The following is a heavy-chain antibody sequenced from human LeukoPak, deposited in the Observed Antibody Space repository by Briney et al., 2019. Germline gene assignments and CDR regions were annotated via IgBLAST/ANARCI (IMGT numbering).Heavy chain of an antibody. Sequence: SVKVSCKASGGTFSSYAISWVRQAPGQGLEWMGRIIPILGIANYAQKFQGRVTITADKSTSTAYMELSSLRSEDTAVYYCARDWQLKRPRGTSGWGQGTLVTVSS. D-gene: IGHD1-1*01. CDR2: IIPILGIA. CDR1: GGTFSSYA. CDR3: ARDWQLKRPRGTSG. J-gene: IGHJ4*02. V-gene: IGHV1-69*04.